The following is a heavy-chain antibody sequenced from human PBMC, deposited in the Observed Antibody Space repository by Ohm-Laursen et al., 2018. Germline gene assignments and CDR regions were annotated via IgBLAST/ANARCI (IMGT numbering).Heavy chain of an antibody. CDR3: TTTPLAYCTSTTCYSYFDY. V-gene: IGHV3-15*01. J-gene: IGHJ4*02. CDR1: GFTFSNAW. Sequence: SLRLSCAASGFTFSNAWMSWVRQAPGKGLEWVGRIKSITNGGTTDHAAPVKGRFTISRDDSKSTLYLQMNSLKTEDTAVYYCTTTPLAYCTSTTCYSYFDYWGQGTLVTVSS. D-gene: IGHD2-2*01. CDR2: IKSITNGGTT.